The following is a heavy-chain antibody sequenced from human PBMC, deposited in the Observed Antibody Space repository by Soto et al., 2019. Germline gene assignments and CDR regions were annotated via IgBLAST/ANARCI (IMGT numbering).Heavy chain of an antibody. CDR3: ESPSYGDPFDAFDI. Sequence: QGQLVQSGAEVKKPGASVKVSCKASGYTFTRYDINWVRQATGQGLEWMGWMNPNSGNTGYAQKFQGRVTMTRNTSISTAYMELRSLRSEDTAVYYCESPSYGDPFDAFDIWGQRTMVTVSS. D-gene: IGHD4-17*01. J-gene: IGHJ3*02. CDR2: MNPNSGNT. V-gene: IGHV1-8*01. CDR1: GYTFTRYD.